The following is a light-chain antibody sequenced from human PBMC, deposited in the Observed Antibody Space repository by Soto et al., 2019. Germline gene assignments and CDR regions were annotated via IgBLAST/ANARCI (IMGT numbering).Light chain of an antibody. CDR1: QSVSSN. CDR3: QQYNNWPRT. CDR2: GAS. Sequence: EIVLTQSPGTLSLSPGERATLSCRASQSVSSNLAWYQQKPGQAPRLLIYGASTRATGIPARFSGSGSGTEFTLTISSLQSEDFAVYYCQQYNNWPRTFGQGTKADIK. J-gene: IGKJ1*01. V-gene: IGKV3-15*01.